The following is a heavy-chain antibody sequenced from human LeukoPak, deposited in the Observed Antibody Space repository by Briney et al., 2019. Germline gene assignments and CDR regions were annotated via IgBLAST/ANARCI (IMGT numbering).Heavy chain of an antibody. CDR3: ARGWSSSWPSYYMDV. J-gene: IGHJ6*03. Sequence: SETLSLTCTVSGGSISSYYWSWIRQPPGKGLEWIGFLYYSGSTNYNPSLKSRVTISVDTSKSQFSLKLSSVTAADTAVYYCARGWSSSWPSYYMDVWGKGTTVTVSS. CDR2: LYYSGST. V-gene: IGHV4-59*01. CDR1: GGSISSYY. D-gene: IGHD6-13*01.